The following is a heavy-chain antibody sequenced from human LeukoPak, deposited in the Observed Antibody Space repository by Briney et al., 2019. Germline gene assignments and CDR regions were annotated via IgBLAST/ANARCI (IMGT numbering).Heavy chain of an antibody. D-gene: IGHD3-10*01. CDR1: GFTFSNYW. V-gene: IGHV3-7*01. Sequence: PGGSLRLSCAASGFTFSNYWMSWVRQAPGKGLEWVANIKQDGSEKYYVASVKGRFTISRDNAKNSLYLQMNSLRAEDTAVYFCATNLWFGEFPFDYWGQGTLVTVSS. J-gene: IGHJ4*02. CDR3: ATNLWFGEFPFDY. CDR2: IKQDGSEK.